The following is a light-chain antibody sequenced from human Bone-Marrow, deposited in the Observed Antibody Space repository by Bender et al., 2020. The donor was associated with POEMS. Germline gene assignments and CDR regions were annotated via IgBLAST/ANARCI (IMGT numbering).Light chain of an antibody. J-gene: IGLJ1*01. CDR2: ANG. CDR1: GSNIGGYP. CDR3: QSYDSSLSGSYV. V-gene: IGLV1-40*01. Sequence: QSVLTQPPSVSGTPGQRVTISCSGSGSNIGGYPVYWYQHLPGTAPTLLINANGHRPSGVPDRFSGSTSGTSASLAITGLQAEDEADYYCQSYDSSLSGSYVFGAGTKVTVL.